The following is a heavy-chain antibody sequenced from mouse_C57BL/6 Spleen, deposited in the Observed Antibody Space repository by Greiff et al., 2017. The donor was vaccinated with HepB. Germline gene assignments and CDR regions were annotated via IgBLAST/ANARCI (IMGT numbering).Heavy chain of an antibody. D-gene: IGHD2-4*01. CDR2: IHPNSGST. J-gene: IGHJ1*03. V-gene: IGHV1-64*01. CDR3: ARKVGVYDYDGYWYFDV. Sequence: QVQLKQSGAELVKPGASVKLSCKASGYTFTSYWMHWVKQRPGQGLEWIGMIHPNSGSTNYNEKFKSKATLTVDKSSSTAYMQLSSLTSEDSAVYYCARKVGVYDYDGYWYFDVWGTGTTVTVSS. CDR1: GYTFTSYW.